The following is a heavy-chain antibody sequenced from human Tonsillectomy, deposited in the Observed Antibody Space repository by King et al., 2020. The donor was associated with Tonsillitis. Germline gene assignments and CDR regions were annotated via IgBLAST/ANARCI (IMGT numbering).Heavy chain of an antibody. D-gene: IGHD5-24*01. J-gene: IGHJ4*02. CDR2: ISSSSSYI. V-gene: IGHV3-21*01. CDR1: GFTFSSYS. CDR3: ARIPQLGGDDY. Sequence: VQLVESGGGLVKPGGSLRLSCAASGFTFSSYSMNWVRQAPGKGLEWVSSISSSSSYINYADSVKRRFTISRDNAKNSLYLQMNSLRAEDTAVYYCARIPQLGGDDYWGQGTLVTVSS.